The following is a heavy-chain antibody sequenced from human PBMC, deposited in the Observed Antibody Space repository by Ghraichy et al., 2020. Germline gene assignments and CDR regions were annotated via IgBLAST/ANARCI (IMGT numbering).Heavy chain of an antibody. V-gene: IGHV1-18*01. D-gene: IGHD6-19*01. CDR3: ARDCSSGWYSRCSDY. Sequence: ASVKVSCKASGYTFTSYGISWVRQAPGQGLEWMGWISAYNGNTNYVQKLQGRVTMTTDTSTSTAYMELRSLRSDDTAVYYCARDCSSGWYSRCSDYWGQGTLVTVSS. CDR1: GYTFTSYG. CDR2: ISAYNGNT. J-gene: IGHJ4*02.